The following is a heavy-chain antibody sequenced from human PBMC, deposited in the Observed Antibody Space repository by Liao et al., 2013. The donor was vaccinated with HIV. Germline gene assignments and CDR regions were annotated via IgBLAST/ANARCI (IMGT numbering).Heavy chain of an antibody. J-gene: IGHJ6*03. CDR3: ARGYYGSGSYYGPKTYYYYMTS. CDR2: VYYGGTS. V-gene: IGHV4-39*07. D-gene: IGHD3-10*01. CDR1: GGSITSISNY. Sequence: QLHLQESGPGLVKPFETLSLTCAVSGGSITSISNYWAWIRQPPGKGLEWIGTVYYGGTSYYTPSLKGRVTMSVDTSRNQVSLKMTAVTAADTAVYYCARGYYGSGSYYGPKTYYYYMTSGAKGPRSPSP.